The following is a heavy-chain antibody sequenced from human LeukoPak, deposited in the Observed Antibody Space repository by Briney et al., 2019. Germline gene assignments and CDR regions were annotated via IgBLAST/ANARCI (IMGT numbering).Heavy chain of an antibody. CDR2: IIPILGIA. CDR1: GGTFSSYA. V-gene: IGHV1-69*04. J-gene: IGHJ4*02. Sequence: SVKVSCKASGGTFSSYAISWVRQAPGQGLEWMGRIIPILGIANYAQKFQGRVTITADKSTSTAYMELSSLRSEDTAVYYCARDKKPYGSVDYWGQGTLVTVSS. D-gene: IGHD3-10*01. CDR3: ARDKKPYGSVDY.